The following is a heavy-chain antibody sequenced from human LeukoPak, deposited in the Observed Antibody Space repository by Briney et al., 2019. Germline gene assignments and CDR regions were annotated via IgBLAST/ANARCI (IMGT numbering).Heavy chain of an antibody. Sequence: SETLSLTCAVSVGSISSGNWWSWVRQSPGKGLEWIGEIYHNGARNYNPSLKSRVTISADTFKNHFSLKLTSVTAADTAVYYCATAPILRGEGGEHYKYGMDVWGQGTTVIVSS. CDR1: VGSISSGNW. CDR2: IYHNGAR. CDR3: ATAPILRGEGGEHYKYGMDV. J-gene: IGHJ6*02. V-gene: IGHV4-4*02. D-gene: IGHD2-2*02.